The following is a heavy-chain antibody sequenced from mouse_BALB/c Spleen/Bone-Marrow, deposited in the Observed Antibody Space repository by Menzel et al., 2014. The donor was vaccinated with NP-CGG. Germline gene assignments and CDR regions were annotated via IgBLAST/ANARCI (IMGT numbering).Heavy chain of an antibody. CDR2: IYPVSAST. J-gene: IGHJ4*01. CDR3: ASGVYYAMDY. V-gene: IGHV1-55*01. Sequence: VQLVESGAERVKPGTSVTLSCKASGYNFTSYWVNWVKLRPGQGLEWIGDIYPVSASTNYNEKFRSKATLTVDTSSSTAYMQLSNLASDDSALYYCASGVYYAMDYWGQGTSVTVSS. CDR1: GYNFTSYW.